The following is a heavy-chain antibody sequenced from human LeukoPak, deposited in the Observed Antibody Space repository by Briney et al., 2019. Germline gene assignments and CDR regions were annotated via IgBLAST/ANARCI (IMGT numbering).Heavy chain of an antibody. V-gene: IGHV1-2*02. CDR3: ARVGSLWELRLSLGY. Sequence: VASVKVSCKASGYTFTGYYMHWVRQAPGQGPEWMGWINPNSGGTNYAQKFQGRVTMTRDTSISTAYMELSRLRSDDTAVYYCARVGSLWELRLSLGYWGQGTLVTVSS. J-gene: IGHJ4*02. CDR2: INPNSGGT. CDR1: GYTFTGYY. D-gene: IGHD1-26*01.